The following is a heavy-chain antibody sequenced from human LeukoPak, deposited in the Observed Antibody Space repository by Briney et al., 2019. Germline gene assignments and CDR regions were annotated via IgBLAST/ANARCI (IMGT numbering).Heavy chain of an antibody. CDR3: AHRRGYVVTNWFDP. CDR2: IYWNDDK. J-gene: IGHJ5*02. V-gene: IGHV2-5*01. D-gene: IGHD5-12*01. Sequence: SGPTLVKPTQTLTLTCTFSGFSLSTSGVGVGWIRQPPGKALEWLALIYWNDDKRYSQSLKSRLTITKDTSKNQVVLTMTNMDPVDTATYYCAHRRGYVVTNWFDPWGQGTLVTVSS. CDR1: GFSLSTSGVG.